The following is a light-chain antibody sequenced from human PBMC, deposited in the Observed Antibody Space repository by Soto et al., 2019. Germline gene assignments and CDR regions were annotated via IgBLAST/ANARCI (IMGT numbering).Light chain of an antibody. CDR3: QQYKT. J-gene: IGKJ1*01. V-gene: IGKV3-15*01. CDR2: GAS. CDR1: QSVSSN. Sequence: EIVMTQSPATLYVSPGQRATLSCSASQSVSSNLAWHQQKRGQAPRLLIYGASTRATGIPARFSGSGSGTEFTLTIRSLQSEDFAVYYCQQYKTFGQGTQVDIK.